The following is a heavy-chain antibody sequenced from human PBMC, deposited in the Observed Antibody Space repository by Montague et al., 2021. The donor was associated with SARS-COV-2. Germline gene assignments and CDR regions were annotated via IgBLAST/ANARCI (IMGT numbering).Heavy chain of an antibody. D-gene: IGHD6-19*01. CDR3: VRYSGWFYFDF. Sequence: CAISGDSVASDGVAWSWNRQSPSRGSEWLGRTYHRSKWYSDYAPSVRGRLTVNPDASKNEFSLELNYVTPEDTAVYYCVRYSGWFYFDFWGQGTLVTVSS. CDR2: TYHRSKWYS. J-gene: IGHJ4*02. V-gene: IGHV6-1*01. CDR1: GDSVASDGVA.